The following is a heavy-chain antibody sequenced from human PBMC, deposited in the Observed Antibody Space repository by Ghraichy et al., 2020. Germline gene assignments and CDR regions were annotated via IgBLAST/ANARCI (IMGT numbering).Heavy chain of an antibody. J-gene: IGHJ5*02. CDR3: ARVVRQHYYGDYVEWFDP. Sequence: GGSLRLSCAASGFTFSSYWMSWVRQAPGKGLEWVANIKQDGSEKYYVDSVKGRFTISRDNAKNSLYLQMNSLRAEDTAVYYCARVVRQHYYGDYVEWFDPWGQGTLVTVSS. V-gene: IGHV3-7*01. CDR2: IKQDGSEK. CDR1: GFTFSSYW. D-gene: IGHD4-17*01.